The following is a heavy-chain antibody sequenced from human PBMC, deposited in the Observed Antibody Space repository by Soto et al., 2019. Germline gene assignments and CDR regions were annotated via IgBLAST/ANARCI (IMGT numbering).Heavy chain of an antibody. J-gene: IGHJ4*02. CDR2: MYHSGTS. Sequence: SETLSLTCAFSDYSIISGYYWGWIRQPPGKGLEWIGSMYHSGTSSYNPSLKSRVTMSVDTSKNEFSLKLSSVTAADTAVYYCARDHYSSGYMVSPYWGQGALVTVSS. D-gene: IGHD6-25*01. V-gene: IGHV4-38-2*02. CDR3: ARDHYSSGYMVSPY. CDR1: DYSIISGYY.